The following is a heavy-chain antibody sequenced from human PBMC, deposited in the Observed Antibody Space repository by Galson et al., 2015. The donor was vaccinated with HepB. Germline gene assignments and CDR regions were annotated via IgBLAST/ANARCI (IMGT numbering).Heavy chain of an antibody. Sequence: SLRLSCAASGFTFSSYDMHWVRQATGKGLEWVSAIGTAGDPYYPGSVKGRFTISRENAKNSLYLQMNSLRAGDTAVYYCARGSNYDILTGYQGDYYGMDVWGQGTTVTVSS. CDR1: GFTFSSYD. D-gene: IGHD3-9*01. CDR2: IGTAGDP. V-gene: IGHV3-13*05. CDR3: ARGSNYDILTGYQGDYYGMDV. J-gene: IGHJ6*02.